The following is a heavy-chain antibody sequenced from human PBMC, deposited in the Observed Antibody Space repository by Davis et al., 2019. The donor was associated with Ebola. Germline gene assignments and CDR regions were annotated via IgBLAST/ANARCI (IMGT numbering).Heavy chain of an antibody. V-gene: IGHV4-59*01. D-gene: IGHD1-1*01. CDR3: ARLDNS. CDR2: IYSSGNT. J-gene: IGHJ4*02. Sequence: MPSETLSLTCTVSGGSISNYYWSWIRQPPGKGLEWVGYIYSSGNTNSNPSLKSRVTISVDTSKNQFSLKLSSVTAADTAVYYCARLDNSWGQGTLVTVSS. CDR1: GGSISNYY.